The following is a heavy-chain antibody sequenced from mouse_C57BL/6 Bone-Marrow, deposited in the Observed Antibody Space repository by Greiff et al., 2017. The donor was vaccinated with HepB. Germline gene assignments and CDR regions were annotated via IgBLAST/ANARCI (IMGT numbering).Heavy chain of an antibody. D-gene: IGHD2-4*01. J-gene: IGHJ1*03. Sequence: QVQLQQPGAELVMPGASVKLSCKASGYTFTSYWMHWVKQRPGQGLEWIGEIDPSDSYTNYNQKFKGKSTLTVDKSSSTAYMQLSSLTSEDSAVYYCARRIDYDWYFDVWGTGTTVTVSS. CDR2: IDPSDSYT. V-gene: IGHV1-69*01. CDR1: GYTFTSYW. CDR3: ARRIDYDWYFDV.